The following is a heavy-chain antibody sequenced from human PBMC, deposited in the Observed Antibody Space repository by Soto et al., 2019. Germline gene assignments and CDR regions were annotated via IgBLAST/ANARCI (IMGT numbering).Heavy chain of an antibody. D-gene: IGHD3-22*01. Sequence: QVQLVQSGAEVKKPGSSVKVSCKASGGTFSSYAISWVRQAPGQGLEWMGGIIPIFGTANYAQKFQGRVTITADESTSTAYMELSSLRSEDTAVYYCARGSYDSSGYYYYYYYYGMDVWCQGTTVTVSS. J-gene: IGHJ6*02. CDR2: IIPIFGTA. CDR1: GGTFSSYA. CDR3: ARGSYDSSGYYYYYYYYGMDV. V-gene: IGHV1-69*01.